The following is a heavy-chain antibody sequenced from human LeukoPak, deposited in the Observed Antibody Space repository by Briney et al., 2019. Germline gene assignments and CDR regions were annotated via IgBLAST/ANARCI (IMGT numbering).Heavy chain of an antibody. D-gene: IGHD3-22*01. CDR3: ARDMDSSGYYYDDAFDI. J-gene: IGHJ3*02. V-gene: IGHV4-59*01. CDR2: IYYSGST. Sequence: PSETLSLTCTVSGRSISSYYWSWIRQPPGKGLEWMGYIYYSGSTNYNPSLKSRVTISVDTSKNQFSLKLSSVTAADTAVYYCARDMDSSGYYYDDAFDIWGQGTMVTVSS. CDR1: GRSISSYY.